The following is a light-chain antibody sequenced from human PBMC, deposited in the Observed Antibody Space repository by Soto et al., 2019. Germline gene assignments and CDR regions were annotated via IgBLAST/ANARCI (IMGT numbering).Light chain of an antibody. J-gene: IGLJ3*02. CDR2: EVS. CDR3: SSYAGSNNLV. V-gene: IGLV2-8*01. CDR1: SSDIGDYTS. Sequence: QSVLTQPASVSGSPGQSITISCTGSSSDIGDYTSVSWYQQHPGKAPKLMIYEVSKRPSGVPDRFSGSKSGNTASLTVSGLQAEDEADYYCSSYAGSNNLVFGGGTKLTVL.